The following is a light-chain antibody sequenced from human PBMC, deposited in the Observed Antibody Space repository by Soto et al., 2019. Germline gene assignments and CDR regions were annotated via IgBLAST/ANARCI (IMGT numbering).Light chain of an antibody. J-gene: IGKJ5*01. V-gene: IGKV3-20*01. CDR1: QSVSSSY. Sequence: EIVLTQSPCTLSLSPGEGATLSCMASQSVSSSYLAWYQQKPGQAPRLLIYRTSSRATGIPDRFSGSGSGTDFTLTITSLQPEDFATYYCQQSYGTPITFGQGTRLEIK. CDR3: QQSYGTPIT. CDR2: RTS.